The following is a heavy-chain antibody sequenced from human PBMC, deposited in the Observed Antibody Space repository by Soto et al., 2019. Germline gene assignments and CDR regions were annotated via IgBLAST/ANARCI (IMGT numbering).Heavy chain of an antibody. J-gene: IGHJ4*02. CDR2: IYYSGST. CDR1: GGSISSYY. D-gene: IGHD3-10*01. Sequence: PSETLSLTCTVSGGSISSYYWSWIRQPPGKGLEWIRYIYYSGSTNYNPSLKTRVNISVDTSKNQFSLKLSTVTAADTAVYYCARHRGLRRFGELGQQGIFDHWRQGTLVTVS. CDR3: ARHRGLRRFGELGQQGIFDH. V-gene: IGHV4-59*08.